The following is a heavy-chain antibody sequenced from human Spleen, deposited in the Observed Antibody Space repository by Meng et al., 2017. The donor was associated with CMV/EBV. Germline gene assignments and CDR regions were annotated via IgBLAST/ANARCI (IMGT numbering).Heavy chain of an antibody. V-gene: IGHV1-69*04. D-gene: IGHD4-23*01. CDR1: GGTFTTDA. J-gene: IGHJ4*02. CDR3: ARDPYSGNWYETYYFDH. Sequence: SVKVSCKASGGTFTTDAISWLRQAPGQGLEWMGSIIPILAIANCAQKFQGRVTITADKSTSTVYMELSSLRSDDTAVYYCARDPYSGNWYETYYFDHWGKGTLVTVSS. CDR2: IIPILAIA.